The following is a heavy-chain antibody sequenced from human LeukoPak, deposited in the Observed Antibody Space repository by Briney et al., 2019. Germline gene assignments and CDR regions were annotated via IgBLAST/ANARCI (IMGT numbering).Heavy chain of an antibody. Sequence: ASVKVSCKSSGYTFTSYAMHWVRQAPGQRLEWMGWINAGNGNTKYSQKFQGRVTITRDTSASTAYMELSSLRSEDTAVYYCARDSIIAAADYWGQGTLVTVSS. V-gene: IGHV1-3*01. CDR1: GYTFTSYA. CDR2: INAGNGNT. J-gene: IGHJ4*02. D-gene: IGHD6-13*01. CDR3: ARDSIIAAADY.